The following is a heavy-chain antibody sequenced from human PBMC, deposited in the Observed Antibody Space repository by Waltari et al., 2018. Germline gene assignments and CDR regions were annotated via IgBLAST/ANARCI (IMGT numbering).Heavy chain of an antibody. V-gene: IGHV4-38-2*02. CDR1: GYSISSGYY. CDR3: ARDLGGGDYGRFDY. J-gene: IGHJ4*02. D-gene: IGHD4-17*01. CDR2: IYHSGST. Sequence: QVQLQESGPGLVKPSETLSLTCAVSGYSISSGYYWGWIRQPPGKGLEWIGSIYHSGSTYYNPALKSRVTISVDTSKNQFSLKLSSVTAADTAVYYCARDLGGGDYGRFDYWGQGTLVTVSS.